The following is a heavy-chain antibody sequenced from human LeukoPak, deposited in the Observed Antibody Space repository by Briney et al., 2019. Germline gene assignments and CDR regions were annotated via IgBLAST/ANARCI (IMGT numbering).Heavy chain of an antibody. CDR2: ISRGSSSI. V-gene: IGHV3-21*06. D-gene: IGHD6-19*01. CDR3: AVRPAGDALDI. J-gene: IGHJ3*02. Sequence: GGSLRLSCAASGFTFSSYGMHWVRQAPGKGLEWVSFISRGSSSIYYADSVQGRFTISRDNAKNSLYLQMNSLRADDTAVYYCAVRPAGDALDIWGQGTMVTVSS. CDR1: GFTFSSYG.